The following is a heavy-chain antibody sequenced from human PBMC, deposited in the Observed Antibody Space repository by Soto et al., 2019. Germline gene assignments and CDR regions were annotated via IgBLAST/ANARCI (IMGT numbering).Heavy chain of an antibody. D-gene: IGHD4-17*01. CDR1: GFTFSSYA. Sequence: GGSLSLSCAASGFTFSSYAMSWVRQAPGKGLEWVSAISGSGGSTYYADSVKGRFTISRDNSKNTLYLQMDSLRAEDTAVYYCAKDRPYGDYLFDYWGQGTLVTVSS. J-gene: IGHJ4*02. CDR2: ISGSGGST. CDR3: AKDRPYGDYLFDY. V-gene: IGHV3-23*01.